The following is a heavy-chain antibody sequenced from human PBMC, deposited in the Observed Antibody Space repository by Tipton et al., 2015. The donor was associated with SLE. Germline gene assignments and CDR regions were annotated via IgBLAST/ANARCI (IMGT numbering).Heavy chain of an antibody. D-gene: IGHD6-6*01. V-gene: IGHV4-31*03. CDR2: VNYRGNA. CDR3: ARDQGSSADSYYYGMDV. J-gene: IGHJ6*02. CDR1: GGSISSGGYY. Sequence: TLSLTCTVSGGSISSGGYYWSWIRQHPGKGLEWIGYVNYRGNAYYNPSLKSRLTISVDTSKNQFSLKLRSVTAADTAVYYCARDQGSSADSYYYGMDVWGQGTTVTVSS.